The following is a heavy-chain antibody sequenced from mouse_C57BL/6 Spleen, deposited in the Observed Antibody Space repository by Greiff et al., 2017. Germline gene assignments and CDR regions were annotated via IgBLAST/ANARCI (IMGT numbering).Heavy chain of an antibody. J-gene: IGHJ2*01. CDR3: AYDGYYLYYFDY. D-gene: IGHD2-3*01. CDR1: GYTFTSYW. CDR2: INPSNGGT. V-gene: IGHV1-53*01. Sequence: QVHVKQPGTELVKPGASVKLSCKASGYTFTSYWMHWVKQRPGQGLEWIGNINPSNGGTNYNEKFKSKATLTVDKSSSTAYMQLSSLTSEDSAVYYCAYDGYYLYYFDYWGQGTTLTVSS.